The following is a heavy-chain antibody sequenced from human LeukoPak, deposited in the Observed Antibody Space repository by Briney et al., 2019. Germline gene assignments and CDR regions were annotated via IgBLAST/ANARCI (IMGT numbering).Heavy chain of an antibody. J-gene: IGHJ3*02. D-gene: IGHD3-22*01. V-gene: IGHV3-49*04. CDR3: TRRYNYDSSGYYYVRDAFDI. CDR1: GFTFSKAY. CDR2: IRSKAYGGTT. Sequence: GGSLRLSCVASGFTFSKAYMSWVRQAPGKGLEWVGFIRSKAYGGTTKNAASVKGRFTISRDDSRSIAYLQMNSLKTEDTAVYYCTRRYNYDSSGYYYVRDAFDIWGQGTMVTVSS.